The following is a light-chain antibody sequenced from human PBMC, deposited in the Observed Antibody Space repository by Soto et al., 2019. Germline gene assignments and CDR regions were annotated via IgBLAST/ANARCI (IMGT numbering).Light chain of an antibody. V-gene: IGKV3-15*01. CDR3: QQYNNWPLT. CDR2: GAS. J-gene: IGKJ4*01. Sequence: EIVMTQSPATLSVSPGERATLSCRASQSVRSNLAWYQQKPGQAPRLLIYGASTRATGIPASFSGSGSGTEFTLTIRSLQSEDFAVYYCQQYNNWPLTFGGGTKVEIK. CDR1: QSVRSN.